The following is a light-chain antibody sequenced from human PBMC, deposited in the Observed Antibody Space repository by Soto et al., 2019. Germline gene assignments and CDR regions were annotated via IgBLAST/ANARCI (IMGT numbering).Light chain of an antibody. J-gene: IGKJ4*01. V-gene: IGKV3-15*01. CDR1: QSVSSSY. Sequence: EIVLTQSPGTLSLSPGGRATLSCRASQSVSSSYLAWYQQKPGQSPRLLIYGAYTRATGIPARFSGSGSGPEFTLTIKSLQSEDFAIYYCKPYNNWPLTFGGGTKVDIK. CDR3: KPYNNWPLT. CDR2: GAY.